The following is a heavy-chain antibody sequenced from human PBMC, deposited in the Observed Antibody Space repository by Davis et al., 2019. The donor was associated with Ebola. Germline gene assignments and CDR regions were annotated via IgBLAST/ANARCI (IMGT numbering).Heavy chain of an antibody. CDR2: IKQDGSEK. CDR1: GFTFSNCW. V-gene: IGHV3-7*01. CDR3: ARVLSGWWDDAFDI. D-gene: IGHD6-19*01. Sequence: PGGSLRLSCAASGFTFSNCWMSWVRQAPGKGLEWVANIKQDGSEKYHVDSVKGRFTISRDNAKNSLYLQMNSLRAEDTAVYYCARVLSGWWDDAFDIWGQGTMVTVSS. J-gene: IGHJ3*02.